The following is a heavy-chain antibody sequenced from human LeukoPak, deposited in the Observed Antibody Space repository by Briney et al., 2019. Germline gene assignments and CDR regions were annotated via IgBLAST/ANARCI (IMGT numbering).Heavy chain of an antibody. Sequence: ASVKVSCKASGYIFTNYYMHWVRQAPGQGLEWMGIINTSGGSTSSAQKFQGRVTMTRDTSTSTVYMELSSLRSEDTALYYCARERWLQLRNYDYWGQGTLVTVSS. CDR2: INTSGGST. CDR1: GYIFTNYY. V-gene: IGHV1-46*01. J-gene: IGHJ4*02. D-gene: IGHD5-24*01. CDR3: ARERWLQLRNYDY.